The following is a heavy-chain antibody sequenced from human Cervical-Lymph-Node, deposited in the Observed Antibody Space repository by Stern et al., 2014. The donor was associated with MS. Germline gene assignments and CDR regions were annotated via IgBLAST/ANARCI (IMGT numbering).Heavy chain of an antibody. CDR2: VSFDGSDK. V-gene: IGHV3-30*03. D-gene: IGHD5-18*01. J-gene: IGHJ6*02. CDR3: ARARHPYGHTHGTYYYFGMDV. Sequence: VQLVESGGGVIQPGSSLRLSCAASGFTLSTYVLHWVRQAPGKGLEWVALVSFDGSDKIADSVKGRFTVSRSITKNSLFLQMNSLRGEDTAVYYCARARHPYGHTHGTYYYFGMDVWGQGTTVTVSS. CDR1: GFTLSTYV.